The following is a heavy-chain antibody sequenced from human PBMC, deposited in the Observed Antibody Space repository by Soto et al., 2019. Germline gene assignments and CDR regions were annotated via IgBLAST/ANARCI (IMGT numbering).Heavy chain of an antibody. Sequence: SETLSLTCTVSGGSISSYYWSWIRQPPGKGLEWIGYIYYSGSTNYNPSLKSRVTISVDTSKNQFSLKLSSVTAADTAVYYCARVEGWFGEFPNYFDYWGQGTLVTVSS. CDR2: IYYSGST. D-gene: IGHD3-10*01. CDR1: GGSISSYY. V-gene: IGHV4-59*12. CDR3: ARVEGWFGEFPNYFDY. J-gene: IGHJ4*02.